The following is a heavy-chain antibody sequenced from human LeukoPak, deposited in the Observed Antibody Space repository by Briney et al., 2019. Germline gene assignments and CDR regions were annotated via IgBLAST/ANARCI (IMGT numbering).Heavy chain of an antibody. V-gene: IGHV1-2*02. CDR3: ARETYCNGGSCYSCDY. D-gene: IGHD2-15*01. J-gene: IGHJ4*02. Sequence: GASVKVSCKASGYTFTGYYMHWVRQAPGQGLEWMGWINPNSGGTNYAQKFQGRVTMTRDTSISTAYMELSRLRSDDTAVYYCARETYCNGGSCYSCDYWGQGTLVTVSS. CDR2: INPNSGGT. CDR1: GYTFTGYY.